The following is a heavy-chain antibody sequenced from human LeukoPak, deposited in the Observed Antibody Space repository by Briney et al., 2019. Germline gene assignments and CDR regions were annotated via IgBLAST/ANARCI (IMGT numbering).Heavy chain of an antibody. J-gene: IGHJ6*02. V-gene: IGHV4-34*01. D-gene: IGHD2-15*01. CDR1: GGSFSGYY. CDR3: ARVKIPMPYCSGGSCSRGYYGMDV. CDR2: INHSRST. Sequence: SETLSLTCAVYGGSFSGYYWSWIRQPPGKWLEWTREINHSRSTNYNPSLKSRVTISVDTSKTQFSLKLSSVTAADTAVYYCARVKIPMPYCSGGSCSRGYYGMDVWGQGTTVTVSS.